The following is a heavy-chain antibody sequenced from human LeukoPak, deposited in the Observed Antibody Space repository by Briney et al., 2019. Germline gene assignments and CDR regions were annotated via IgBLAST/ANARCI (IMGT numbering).Heavy chain of an antibody. J-gene: IGHJ1*01. D-gene: IGHD6-6*01. V-gene: IGHV1-69*05. CDR3: ASDVWSSSSLYKNQYFQH. CDR1: GGTFSSYA. Sequence: VASVKVSCRASGGTFSSYAISWVRQAPGQGLEWMGGIIPIFGTANYAQKFQGRVTITTDESTSTAYMELSSLRSEDTAVYYCASDVWSSSSLYKNQYFQHWGQGTLVTVSS. CDR2: IIPIFGTA.